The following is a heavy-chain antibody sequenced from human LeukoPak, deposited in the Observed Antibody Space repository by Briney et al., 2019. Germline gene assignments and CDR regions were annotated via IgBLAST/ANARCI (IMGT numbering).Heavy chain of an antibody. J-gene: IGHJ4*02. V-gene: IGHV3-21*01. CDR3: ARDPIAAAGTAYFDY. Sequence: PGGSLRLSCAASGFTFSDYSINWVRQAPGKGLEWVSSISSSSSYIYYAASVKGRFTISRDNAKKSLYLQMNSLRAEDTAVYYCARDPIAAAGTAYFDYCGQGTLVTVSS. D-gene: IGHD6-13*01. CDR2: ISSSSSYI. CDR1: GFTFSDYS.